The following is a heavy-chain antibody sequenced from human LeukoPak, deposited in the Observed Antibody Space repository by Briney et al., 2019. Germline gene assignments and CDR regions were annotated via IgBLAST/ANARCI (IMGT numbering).Heavy chain of an antibody. Sequence: GGSLRLSCAASGFTVSYDYMSWVRQAPGKGLEWVSVIYAGGSAYYADSVRGRFTISRDNSENTLYLQMNSLRAEDTAVYYCTSLLPTSNHFFESWGQGTLVTVSS. CDR3: TSLLPTSNHFFES. J-gene: IGHJ4*02. D-gene: IGHD2-8*01. CDR2: IYAGGSA. CDR1: GFTVSYDY. V-gene: IGHV3-53*01.